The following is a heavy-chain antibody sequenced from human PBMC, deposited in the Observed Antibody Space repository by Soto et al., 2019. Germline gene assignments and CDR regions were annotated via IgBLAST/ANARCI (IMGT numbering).Heavy chain of an antibody. CDR3: ARGVVEVPIAVAGTHYYYGMDV. CDR1: GGTFSSYA. V-gene: IGHV1-69*06. CDR2: IIPIFGTA. Sequence: QVQLVQSGAEVKKPGSSVKVSCKASGGTFSSYAISWVRQAPGQGLEWMGGIIPIFGTANYAQKFQGRVTITADKSTSTAYMELSSLRSEDTAVYYCARGVVEVPIAVAGTHYYYGMDVWGQGTTVTVSS. D-gene: IGHD6-19*01. J-gene: IGHJ6*02.